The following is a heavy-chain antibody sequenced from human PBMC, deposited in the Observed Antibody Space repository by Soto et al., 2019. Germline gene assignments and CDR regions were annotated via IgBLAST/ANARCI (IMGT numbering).Heavy chain of an antibody. D-gene: IGHD6-19*01. CDR1: GFTFSNYA. CDR3: TRNLGWGWFDP. V-gene: IGHV3-7*05. J-gene: IGHJ5*02. Sequence: GGSLRLSCAASGFTFSNYAMNWVRKAPGKGLECVASIKEDGSEKYYVDSVKGRFTISRDDAKNSLYLQMNSLRVEDTAVYYCTRNLGWGWFDPWGQGTLVTVSS. CDR2: IKEDGSEK.